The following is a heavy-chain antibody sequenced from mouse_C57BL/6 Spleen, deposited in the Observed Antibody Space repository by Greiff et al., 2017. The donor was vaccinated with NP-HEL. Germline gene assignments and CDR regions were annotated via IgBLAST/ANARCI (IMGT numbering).Heavy chain of an antibody. CDR2: IDPEDGDT. V-gene: IGHV14-1*01. CDR1: GFNIKDYY. D-gene: IGHD3-2*02. J-gene: IGHJ3*01. CDR3: TSDSSGPAWFAY. Sequence: EVKLMESGAELVRPGASVKLSCTASGFNIKDYYMHWVKQRPEQGLEWIGRIDPEDGDTEYAPKFQGKATMTADTSSNTAYLQLSSLTSEDTAVYYGTSDSSGPAWFAYWGQGTLVTVSA.